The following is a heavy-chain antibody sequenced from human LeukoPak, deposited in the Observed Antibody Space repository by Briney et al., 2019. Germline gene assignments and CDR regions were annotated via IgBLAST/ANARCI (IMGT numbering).Heavy chain of an antibody. CDR1: GDSINNYY. CDR3: AREVRYYGSGSYYPLFDY. V-gene: IGHV4-59*01. CDR2: IYYSGST. Sequence: SETLSLTCIVSGDSINNYYWSWIRQPPGKGLEWIGYIYYSGSTNYNPSLKSRVTISVDTSKNQFSLKLSSVTAADTAVYYCAREVRYYGSGSYYPLFDYWGQGTLVTVSS. J-gene: IGHJ4*02. D-gene: IGHD3-10*01.